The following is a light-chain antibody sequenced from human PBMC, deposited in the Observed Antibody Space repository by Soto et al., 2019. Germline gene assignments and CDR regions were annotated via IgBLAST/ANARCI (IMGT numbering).Light chain of an antibody. CDR2: DVS. CDR3: SSYTGSTTYV. CDR1: SSDVGGYNY. V-gene: IGLV2-14*01. J-gene: IGLJ1*01. Sequence: QSVLTQPASVSGSPGQSITISCTGTSSDVGGYNYVSWYQQHPGKAPKLMIYDVSNRPSGVSNRFSGSKSGNTASLTISGLQGEDEADSYCSSYTGSTTYVFGIGTKLTVL.